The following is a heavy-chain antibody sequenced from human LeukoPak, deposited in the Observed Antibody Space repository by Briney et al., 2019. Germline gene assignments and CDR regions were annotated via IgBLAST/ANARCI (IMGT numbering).Heavy chain of an antibody. J-gene: IGHJ6*02. V-gene: IGHV1-18*01. CDR3: AREYSSGWYGMDV. D-gene: IGHD6-19*01. CDR2: ISAYNGNT. CDR1: GYTFTSYG. Sequence: GASVKVSCKASGYTFTSYGISWVRQAPGQGLEWMGWISAYNGNTNYAQKLQGRVTMTTDTSTSTAYMEPRSLRSDDTAVYYCAREYSSGWYGMDVWGQGTTVTVSS.